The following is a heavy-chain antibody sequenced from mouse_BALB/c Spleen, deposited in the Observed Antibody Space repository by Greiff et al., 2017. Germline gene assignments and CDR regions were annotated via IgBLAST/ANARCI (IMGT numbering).Heavy chain of an antibody. CDR3: ARGRDPHYYDAMDY. J-gene: IGHJ4*01. CDR2: ISSGGST. V-gene: IGHV5-6-5*01. D-gene: IGHD1-2*01. Sequence: EVHLVESGGGLVKPGGSLKLSCAASGFTFSSYAMSWVRQTPEKRLEWVASISSGGSTYYPDSVKGRFTISRDNARNILYLQMSSLRSEDTAMYYCARGRDPHYYDAMDYWGQGTSVTVSS. CDR1: GFTFSSYA.